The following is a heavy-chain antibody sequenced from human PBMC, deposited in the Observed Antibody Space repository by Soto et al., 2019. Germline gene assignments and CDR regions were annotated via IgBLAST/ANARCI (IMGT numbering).Heavy chain of an antibody. CDR3: AREKRANGYFDY. Sequence: EVQLVESGGGLVQTGGSLRLSLEASGFTFVAYGIGWVARPPGKGLEWVANIKQAGSEKYYVDSVNGRFIISRDDAKNSLFLQVNSLRVEDTAVYYCAREKRANGYFDYWGQGTLVTVSS. CDR1: GFTFVAYG. V-gene: IGHV3-7*01. J-gene: IGHJ4*02. D-gene: IGHD6-25*01. CDR2: IKQAGSEK.